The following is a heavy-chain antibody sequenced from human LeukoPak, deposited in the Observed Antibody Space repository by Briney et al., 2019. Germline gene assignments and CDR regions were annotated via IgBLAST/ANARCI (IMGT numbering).Heavy chain of an antibody. D-gene: IGHD6-19*01. CDR1: GFTFSRYP. CDR2: LSGSGGST. CDR3: GKYVGQWLPPLFDY. Sequence: GWSLRLSCAASGFTFSRYPMSWVRQAPGKGLEWVSALSGSGGSTYYADSVKGRFTISRDNSKNTLYLQMNSLRAEDTAVYYWGKYVGQWLPPLFDYWGQGTLVTVSS. V-gene: IGHV3-23*01. J-gene: IGHJ4*02.